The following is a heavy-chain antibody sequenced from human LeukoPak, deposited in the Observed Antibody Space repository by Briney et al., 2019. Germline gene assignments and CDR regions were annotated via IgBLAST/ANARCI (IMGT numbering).Heavy chain of an antibody. Sequence: SVKVSCKASGYTFTSYGISWVRQAPGQGLERMGGIIPIFGTANYAQKFQGRVTITADESTSTAYMELSSLRSEDTAVYYCARDLEGIAVAGTNYWGQGTLVTVSS. V-gene: IGHV1-69*13. D-gene: IGHD6-19*01. CDR2: IIPIFGTA. J-gene: IGHJ4*02. CDR3: ARDLEGIAVAGTNY. CDR1: GYTFTSYG.